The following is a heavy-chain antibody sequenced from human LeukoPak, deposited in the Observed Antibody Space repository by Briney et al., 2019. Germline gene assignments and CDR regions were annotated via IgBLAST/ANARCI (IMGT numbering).Heavy chain of an antibody. V-gene: IGHV1-18*01. Sequence: ASVKVSCKASGYTFTSYGISWVRQAPGQGLEWMGWISAYNGNTNYAQKLQGRVTMTTDTSTSTAYMELRSLRSDDTAVYYCARDAAYSSGYHYYYYMDVWGKGTTVTVSS. CDR1: GYTFTSYG. D-gene: IGHD6-19*01. CDR3: ARDAAYSSGYHYYYYMDV. CDR2: ISAYNGNT. J-gene: IGHJ6*03.